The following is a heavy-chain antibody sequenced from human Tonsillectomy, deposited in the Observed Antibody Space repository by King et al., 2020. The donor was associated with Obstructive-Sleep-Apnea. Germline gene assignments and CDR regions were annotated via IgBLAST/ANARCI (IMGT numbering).Heavy chain of an antibody. CDR2: ITGSGGDS. CDR1: GFTFNYFA. D-gene: IGHD1-14*01. CDR3: AKSEVQDAHYYPMDV. Sequence: EVQLVESGGGLVHPGGSLRLSCTASGFTFNYFAMFWVRQAPGKGLQWVSHITGSGGDSYYADSVKGRFTISRDNSRNTLYLQMNRLRAEETAVYYCAKSEVQDAHYYPMDVWGHGTTVAVSS. J-gene: IGHJ6*02. V-gene: IGHV3-23*04.